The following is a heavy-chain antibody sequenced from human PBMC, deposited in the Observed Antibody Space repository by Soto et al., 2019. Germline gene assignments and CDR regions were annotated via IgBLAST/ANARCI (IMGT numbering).Heavy chain of an antibody. CDR1: GFTFSDYY. J-gene: IGHJ4*02. V-gene: IGHV3-11*01. CDR2: ISSTSRTT. D-gene: IGHD3-10*01. CDR3: PRVWFGKFHHFDY. Sequence: QVQLVESGGGLVKPGGSLSLSCAASGFTFSDYYMSWMRQAPGKGLEWGSYISSTSRTTFYANSVKGGFTISRDNTKNSLFLPMNTLRAADTAVYSCPRVWFGKFHHFDYWGQGTLVTVSS.